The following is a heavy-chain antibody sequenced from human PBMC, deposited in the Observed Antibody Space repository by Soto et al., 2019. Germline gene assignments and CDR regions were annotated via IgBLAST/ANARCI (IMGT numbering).Heavy chain of an antibody. Sequence: LSLTCTVSGGSISSGGYYWSWIRQHPGKGLEWIGYIYYSGSTYYNPSLKRRVTISVDTSKNQFSLKLSSVTAADTAVYYCARVQDYCDLRWFDPWGQGTLVTVSS. D-gene: IGHD4-17*01. J-gene: IGHJ5*02. CDR2: IYYSGST. CDR1: GGSISSGGYY. CDR3: ARVQDYCDLRWFDP. V-gene: IGHV4-31*03.